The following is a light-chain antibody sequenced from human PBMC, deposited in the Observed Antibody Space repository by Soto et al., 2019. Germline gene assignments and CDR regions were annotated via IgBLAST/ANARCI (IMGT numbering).Light chain of an antibody. CDR1: QGIRSD. CDR2: GAS. V-gene: IGKV1-6*01. Sequence: IQMTQSPSSLSASVGDIVTISCRASQGIRSDLAWYQQKPGKVPKLLIYGASKLESGVPSRFSGSGFGTDFTLTISSLQPEDFATYYCLQDYNFPWACGQGNKVEIK. CDR3: LQDYNFPWA. J-gene: IGKJ1*01.